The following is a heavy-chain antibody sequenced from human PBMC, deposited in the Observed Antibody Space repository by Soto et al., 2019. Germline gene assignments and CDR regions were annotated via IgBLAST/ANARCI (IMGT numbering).Heavy chain of an antibody. J-gene: IGHJ4*02. V-gene: IGHV4-59*01. CDR2: IYYSGST. CDR3: ASRGGYDLDYFDY. D-gene: IGHD5-12*01. CDR1: GGSFSGYY. Sequence: PSETLSLTCAVYGGSFSGYYWSWIRQPPGKGLEWIGYIYYSGSTNYNPSLKSRVTISVDTSKNQFSLKLSSVTAADTAVYYCASRGGYDLDYFDYWGQGTLVSVSS.